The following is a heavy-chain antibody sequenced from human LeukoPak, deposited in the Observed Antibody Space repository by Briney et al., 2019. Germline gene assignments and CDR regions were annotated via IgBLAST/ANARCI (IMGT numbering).Heavy chain of an antibody. V-gene: IGHV3-7*01. Sequence: PGGSLRLSCAASGFTFSSYWMTWVRQAPGKGLEWVANIKQDASEQYYVDSVRGRFTISRDNAKNSLHLQMNSLRDEDTAVYYCAKDMNYYDSSGYEGRIDYWGQGTLVTVSS. CDR2: IKQDASEQ. CDR1: GFTFSSYW. CDR3: AKDMNYYDSSGYEGRIDY. J-gene: IGHJ4*02. D-gene: IGHD3-22*01.